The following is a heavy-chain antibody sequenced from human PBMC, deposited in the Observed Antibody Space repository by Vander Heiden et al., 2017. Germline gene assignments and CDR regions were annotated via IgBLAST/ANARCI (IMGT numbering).Heavy chain of an antibody. V-gene: IGHV4-39*01. CDR3: ATLTYYYDSSGYYYPIY. D-gene: IGHD3-22*01. J-gene: IGHJ4*02. CDR1: GGSISGSGYY. CDR2: INYSGST. Sequence: QLPLQESGPGLVKPSETLSLTCIVSGGSISGSGYYWGWIRQAPGKGLEWIGSINYSGSTKYSPSLKSRVTISVDTSKNQFSLILSSVTAADTAVYYCATLTYYYDSSGYYYPIYWGQGALVTVSS.